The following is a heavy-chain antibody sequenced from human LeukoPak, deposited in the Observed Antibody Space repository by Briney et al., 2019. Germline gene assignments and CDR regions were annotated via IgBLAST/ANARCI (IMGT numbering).Heavy chain of an antibody. V-gene: IGHV3-23*01. Sequence: PGGSLRLSCAASGFTFSSYAMSCVRQAPGKGLEWVSAISGSGGSTYYADSVKGRFTISRDNSKNTLYLQMNSLRAEDTAVYYCARVVASDFWSGYPIYFDYWGQGTLVTVSS. CDR1: GFTFSSYA. D-gene: IGHD3-3*01. CDR2: ISGSGGST. J-gene: IGHJ4*02. CDR3: ARVVASDFWSGYPIYFDY.